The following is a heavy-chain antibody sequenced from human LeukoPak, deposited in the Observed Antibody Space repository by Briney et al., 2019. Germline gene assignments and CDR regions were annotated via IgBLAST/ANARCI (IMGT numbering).Heavy chain of an antibody. CDR3: ARLSSRMIDTYYFDY. Sequence: GESLKISCKGSGYSFTSYWISWVRQMPGKGLEWMGIIYAGDSDTRYSPSLQGQVTISADKSISTAYLQWSSLKASDTAMYYCARLSSRMIDTYYFDYWGQGTLVTVSS. D-gene: IGHD3-22*01. V-gene: IGHV5-51*01. CDR1: GYSFTSYW. CDR2: IYAGDSDT. J-gene: IGHJ4*02.